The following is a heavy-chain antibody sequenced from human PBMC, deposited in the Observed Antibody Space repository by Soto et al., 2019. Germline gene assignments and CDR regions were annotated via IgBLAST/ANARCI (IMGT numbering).Heavy chain of an antibody. D-gene: IGHD2-15*01. CDR3: ARGGGYCSGGSCYSAEYFQH. CDR1: GGSFSGYY. Sequence: QVQLQQWGAGLLKPSETLSLTCAVYGGSFSGYYWSWIRQPPGKGLEWIGEINHSGSTNYNPSLKSRVTISVDTSKNQFSLKLSSVTAADTAVYYCARGGGYCSGGSCYSAEYFQHWGQGTLVTVSS. V-gene: IGHV4-34*01. J-gene: IGHJ1*01. CDR2: INHSGST.